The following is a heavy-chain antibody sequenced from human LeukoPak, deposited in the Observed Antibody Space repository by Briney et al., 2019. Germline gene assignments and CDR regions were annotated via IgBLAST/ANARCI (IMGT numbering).Heavy chain of an antibody. CDR1: GFTFSSYG. CDR2: IWYDGSNK. J-gene: IGHJ4*02. V-gene: IGHV3-33*06. Sequence: PGRSLRLSCAASGFTFSSYGMHGVRQAPGKGLEWVAVIWYDGSNKYYADSVKGRFTISRDNSKNTLYLQMNSLRVEDTAVYYCAKTDGYTSGWSGIDYWGQGTLVTVSS. D-gene: IGHD6-19*01. CDR3: AKTDGYTSGWSGIDY.